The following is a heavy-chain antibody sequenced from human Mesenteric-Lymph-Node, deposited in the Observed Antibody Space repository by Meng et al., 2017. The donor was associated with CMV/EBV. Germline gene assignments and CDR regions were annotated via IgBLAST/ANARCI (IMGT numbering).Heavy chain of an antibody. CDR2: IYPGDSDT. V-gene: IGHV5-51*01. D-gene: IGHD2-21*01. CDR3: ATYRLGWGGYFDY. Sequence: GESLKISCKGFGYTFSNYWIGWVRQMPGKGLEWMGIIYPGDSDTKYSPSFQGQVTISADKSISTAYLQWSSLKASDTAIYYCATYRLGWGGYFDYWGQGTLVTVSS. J-gene: IGHJ4*02. CDR1: GYTFSNYW.